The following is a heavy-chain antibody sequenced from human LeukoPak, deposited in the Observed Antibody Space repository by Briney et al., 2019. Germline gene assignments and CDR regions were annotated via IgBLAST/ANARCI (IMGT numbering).Heavy chain of an antibody. CDR3: ATAVVTYYDFWSGYYTY. D-gene: IGHD3-3*01. CDR1: GYTFTSYG. V-gene: IGHV1-18*01. CDR2: ISAYNGNT. Sequence: GASVKVSCKASGYTFTSYGISWVRQAPGQGLEWMGWISAYNGNTNYAQKLQGRVTMTTDTSTDTAYMELSSLRSEDTAVYYCATAVVTYYDFWSGYYTYWGQGTLVTVSS. J-gene: IGHJ4*02.